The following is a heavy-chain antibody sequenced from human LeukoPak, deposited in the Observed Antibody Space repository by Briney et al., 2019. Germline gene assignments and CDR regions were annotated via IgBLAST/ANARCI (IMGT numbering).Heavy chain of an antibody. J-gene: IGHJ6*02. Sequence: GGSLRLSCAASGFTFSNYAMSWVRQAPGKGLEWVALISYDGKYQFYADSVKGRFTISRDDSKNTLYVQMNSLRAEDTATYYCARDGTLLGSDSNYYYGMDVWGQGTTVTVSS. D-gene: IGHD2-21*02. V-gene: IGHV3-30*04. CDR1: GFTFSNYA. CDR2: ISYDGKYQ. CDR3: ARDGTLLGSDSNYYYGMDV.